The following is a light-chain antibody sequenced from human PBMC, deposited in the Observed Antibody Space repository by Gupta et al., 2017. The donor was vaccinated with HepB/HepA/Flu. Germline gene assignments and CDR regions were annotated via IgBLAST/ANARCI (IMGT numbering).Light chain of an antibody. CDR2: AVT. Sequence: QSPLLNPAPVSGSPGQSITNSCTGTSSNVSWYQQHPGKVPKLMIYAVTIRPPRVPHRFSGSKSGDTASLTISELQTEDEADYYCSSFTSRCALVGFGGGTKVTVL. CDR1: SSNV. V-gene: IGLV2-14*03. J-gene: IGLJ2*01. CDR3: SSFTSRCALVG.